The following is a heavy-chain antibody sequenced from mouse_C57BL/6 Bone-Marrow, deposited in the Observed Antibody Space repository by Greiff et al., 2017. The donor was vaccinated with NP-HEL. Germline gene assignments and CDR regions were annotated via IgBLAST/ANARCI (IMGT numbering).Heavy chain of an antibody. CDR1: GYAFSSYW. V-gene: IGHV1-80*01. D-gene: IGHD2-3*01. CDR2: IYPGDGDT. J-gene: IGHJ1*03. CDR3: ARYDGYIWYFDV. Sequence: QVQLKESGAELVKPGASVKISCKASGYAFSSYWMNWVKQRPGKGLEWIGQIYPGDGDTNYNGKFKGKATLTADKSSSTAYMQLSSLTSEDSAVYFCARYDGYIWYFDVWGTGTTVTVSS.